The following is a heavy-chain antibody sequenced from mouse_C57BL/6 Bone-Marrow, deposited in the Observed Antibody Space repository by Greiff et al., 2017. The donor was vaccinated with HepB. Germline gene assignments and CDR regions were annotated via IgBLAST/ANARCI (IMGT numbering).Heavy chain of an antibody. D-gene: IGHD2-4*01. J-gene: IGHJ3*01. CDR3: ATPDYDVWFAY. V-gene: IGHV1-81*01. CDR1: GYTFTSYG. CDR2: IYPRSGNT. Sequence: VNLMESGAELARPGASVKLSCKASGYTFTSYGISWVKQRTGQGLEWIGEIYPRSGNTYYNEKFKGKATLTADKSSSTAYMELRSLTSEDSAVYFCATPDYDVWFAYWGQGTLVTVSA.